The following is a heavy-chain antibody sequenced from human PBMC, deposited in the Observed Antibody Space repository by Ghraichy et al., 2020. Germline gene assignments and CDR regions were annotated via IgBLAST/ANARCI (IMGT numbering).Heavy chain of an antibody. V-gene: IGHV4-59*01. CDR3: ARDRPGDGGSDY. D-gene: IGHD7-27*01. CDR2: IYESGST. CDR1: GVSISTNY. J-gene: IGHJ4*02. Sequence: SETLSLTCTVSGVSISTNYWSWIREPPGKGLEWIGYIYESGSTNYNPSLKSRVTISVDTSKNQVSLKLSSVTAADTAVYYCARDRPGDGGSDYWGQGTLVTVSA.